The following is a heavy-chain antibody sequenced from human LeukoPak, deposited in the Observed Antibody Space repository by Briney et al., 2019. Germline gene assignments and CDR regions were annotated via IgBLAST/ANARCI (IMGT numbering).Heavy chain of an antibody. J-gene: IGHJ4*02. V-gene: IGHV1-69*13. CDR2: IIPIFGTA. D-gene: IGHD6-19*01. CDR1: GGTFSSYG. CDR3: AVLPGIAVAGTAHTDY. Sequence: GASVKVSCKASGGTFSSYGISWVRQAPGQGLEWMGGIIPIFGTANYAQKFQGRVTITAVESTSTAYMELSSLRSEDTAVYYCAVLPGIAVAGTAHTDYWGQGTLVTVSS.